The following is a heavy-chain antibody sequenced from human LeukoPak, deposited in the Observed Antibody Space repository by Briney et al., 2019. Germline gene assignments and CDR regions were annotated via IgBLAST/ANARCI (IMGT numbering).Heavy chain of an antibody. D-gene: IGHD3-9*01. CDR1: GFTLSSYG. CDR3: AKSEGYFDWLLSSDY. V-gene: IGHV3-30*18. CDR2: ISYDGSNK. J-gene: IGHJ4*02. Sequence: GGSLRLSCAASGFTLSSYGMHGVRQAPGKGLEWVAVISYDGSNKYYADSVKGRFTISRDNSKNTLYLQMNSLRAEDTAVYYCAKSEGYFDWLLSSDYWGQGTLVTVPS.